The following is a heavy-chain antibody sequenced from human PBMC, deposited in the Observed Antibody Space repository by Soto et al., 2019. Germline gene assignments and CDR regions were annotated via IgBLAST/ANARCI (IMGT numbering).Heavy chain of an antibody. CDR3: ARRTVNIRTFYSGLKTHCFDY. V-gene: IGHV4-39*01. Sequence: SETLSLTCAVSGDSMSSSDYYWGWIRHPPGKGLEWIGSIYYSGSTYYNPSLQSRVAISVDTSKNQFSLKLKSVTAADTAIYYCARRTVNIRTFYSGLKTHCFDYWGQGAPVTVSS. CDR1: GDSMSSSDYY. D-gene: IGHD6-19*01. CDR2: IYYSGST. J-gene: IGHJ4*02.